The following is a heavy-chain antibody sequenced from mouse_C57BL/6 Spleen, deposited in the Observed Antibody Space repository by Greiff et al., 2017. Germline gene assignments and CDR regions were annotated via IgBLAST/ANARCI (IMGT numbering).Heavy chain of an antibody. Sequence: EVKLVESEGGLVQPGSSMKLSCTASGFTFSDYYMAWVRQVPEKGLEWVANINYDGSSTYYLDSLKSRFIISRDNAKNILYLQMSSLKSEDTATYYCARDPFYCYGSSYWYFDVWGTGTTVTVSS. CDR1: GFTFSDYY. D-gene: IGHD1-1*01. V-gene: IGHV5-16*01. CDR2: INYDGSST. CDR3: ARDPFYCYGSSYWYFDV. J-gene: IGHJ1*03.